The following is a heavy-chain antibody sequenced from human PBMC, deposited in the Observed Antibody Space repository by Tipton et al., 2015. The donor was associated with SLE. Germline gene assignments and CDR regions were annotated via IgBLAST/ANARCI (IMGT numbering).Heavy chain of an antibody. D-gene: IGHD2-21*02. J-gene: IGHJ1*01. CDR2: IYYSGST. CDR3: ARGRSDTRDFQH. V-gene: IGHV4-31*03. Sequence: TLSLTCTVSGGSISSGGYYWSWIRQHPGKGLEWIGYIYYSGSTYYNPSLKSRVTISVDTSKNQFSLKLSSVTAADTAAYYCARGRSDTRDFQHWGQGTLVTVSS. CDR1: GGSISSGGYY.